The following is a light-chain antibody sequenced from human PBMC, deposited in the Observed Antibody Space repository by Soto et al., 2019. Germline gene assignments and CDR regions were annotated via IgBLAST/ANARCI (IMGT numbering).Light chain of an antibody. Sequence: DIVVTQSPGTLSLSPGETATLSCRASQSVNSNYLAWYQQKPGQAPRLLIYGASARATGIPDRFSGSGSGTDFTLAISRLEPEDFAVYYCQHFGGSSYTFGQGTKLEIK. CDR2: GAS. CDR3: QHFGGSSYT. V-gene: IGKV3-20*01. CDR1: QSVNSNY. J-gene: IGKJ2*01.